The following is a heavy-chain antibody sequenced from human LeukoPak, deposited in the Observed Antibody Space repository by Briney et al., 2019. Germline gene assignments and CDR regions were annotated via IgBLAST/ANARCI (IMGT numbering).Heavy chain of an antibody. CDR2: TYYRSEWYY. J-gene: IGHJ4*02. Sequence: SQTLSLTCAISGDSVSSDSAAWNWIRQSPSRGLEWLGRTYYRSEWYYAYALSVESRITINPDTSKNQFSLQLNSVTPEDTAVYFCAREKTGGWFNWGQGTLVTVSS. CDR3: AREKTGGWFN. CDR1: GDSVSSDSAA. D-gene: IGHD6-19*01. V-gene: IGHV6-1*01.